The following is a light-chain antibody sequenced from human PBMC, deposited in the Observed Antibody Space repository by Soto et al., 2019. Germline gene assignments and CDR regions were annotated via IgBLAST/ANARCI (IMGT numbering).Light chain of an antibody. CDR1: QSVTSSY. V-gene: IGKV3-20*01. CDR3: HQYGSAPYT. CDR2: VAS. J-gene: IGKJ2*01. Sequence: EIVLTQSPGTLSLSPGERATLSCRASQSVTSSYLAWYQQKPGQAPRLLIYVASSRATGIPDRFSGSGSGIDFTLTISRLEPEDFAVYYCHQYGSAPYTFGQGTKLEIK.